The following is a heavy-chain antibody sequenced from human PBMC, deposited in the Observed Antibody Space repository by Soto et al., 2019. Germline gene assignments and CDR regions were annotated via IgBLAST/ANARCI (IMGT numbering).Heavy chain of an antibody. CDR3: ARRPGGVRAPYYMDV. CDR2: IYYSGST. J-gene: IGHJ6*03. D-gene: IGHD3-10*01. CDR1: GGSISSYY. V-gene: IGHV4-59*08. Sequence: SETLSLTCTVSGGSISSYYWSWIRQPPGKGLEWIGYIYYSGSTNYNPSLKSRVTISVDTSKNQFSLKLSSVTAADTAVYYCARRPGGVRAPYYMDVWGKGTTVTVSS.